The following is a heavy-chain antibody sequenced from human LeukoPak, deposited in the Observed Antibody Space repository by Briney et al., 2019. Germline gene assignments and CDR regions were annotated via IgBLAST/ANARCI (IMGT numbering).Heavy chain of an antibody. J-gene: IGHJ4*02. D-gene: IGHD6-19*01. CDR3: ARSSAPFIAVAGSDY. Sequence: GGSLRLSCAASGFTFSSYSMNWVRQAPGKGLEWVSSISSSSSYIYYADSVKGRFTISRDNAKNSLYLQMNSLRAEDTAVYYCARSSAPFIAVAGSDYWGQGTQVTVSS. V-gene: IGHV3-21*01. CDR1: GFTFSSYS. CDR2: ISSSSSYI.